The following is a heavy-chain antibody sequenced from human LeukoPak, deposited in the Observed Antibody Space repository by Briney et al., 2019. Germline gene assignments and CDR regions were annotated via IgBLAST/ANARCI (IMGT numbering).Heavy chain of an antibody. Sequence: PSETLSLTCAVYGGSFSGYYWSWIRQPPGKGLEWIGEINHSGSTNYNPSLKSRVTISVDTSKNQFSLKLSSVTAADTAVYYCARGARLRFLGRWGQGTLVPVS. D-gene: IGHD3-3*01. J-gene: IGHJ4*02. CDR1: GGSFSGYY. V-gene: IGHV4-34*01. CDR3: ARGARLRFLGR. CDR2: INHSGST.